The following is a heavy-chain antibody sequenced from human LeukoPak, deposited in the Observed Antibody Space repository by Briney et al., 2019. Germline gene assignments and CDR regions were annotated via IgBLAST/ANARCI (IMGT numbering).Heavy chain of an antibody. CDR1: GFTFSSYA. V-gene: IGHV3-30-3*02. J-gene: IGHJ3*02. CDR3: AKIPDYDGSGDI. D-gene: IGHD3-22*01. CDR2: ISYDGSNK. Sequence: GRSLRLSCAASGFTFSSYAMHWVRQAPGKGLEWVAVISYDGSNKYYADSVKGRFTISRDNAKNSLYLQMNSLRAEDTALYYCAKIPDYDGSGDIWGQGTMVTVSS.